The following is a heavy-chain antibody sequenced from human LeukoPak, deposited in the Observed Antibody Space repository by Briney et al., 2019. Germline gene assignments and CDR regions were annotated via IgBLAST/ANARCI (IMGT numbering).Heavy chain of an antibody. CDR3: ARVDTSMEDAFDI. J-gene: IGHJ3*02. V-gene: IGHV1-18*04. Sequence: ASVKVSCKASCYTFISYGISWVRQAPGQGLEWMGWISGYNGNTKYAQRFQGRVTMTTDTSTDTVYMGLRSLKSDDTAVYYCARVDTSMEDAFDIWGQGTMVAV. CDR1: CYTFISYG. D-gene: IGHD5-18*01. CDR2: ISGYNGNT.